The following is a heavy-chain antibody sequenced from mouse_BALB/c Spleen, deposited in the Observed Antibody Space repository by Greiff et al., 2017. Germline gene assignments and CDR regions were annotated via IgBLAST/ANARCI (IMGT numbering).Heavy chain of an antibody. CDR2: IWGDGST. D-gene: IGHD1-1*01. J-gene: IGHJ4*01. CDR1: GFSLTGYG. CDR3: AREKDYYGSSYGYYAMDY. Sequence: VKVVESGPGLVAPSQSLSITCTVSGFSLTGYGVNWVRQPPGKGLEWLGMIWGDGSTDYNSALKSRLSISKDNSKSQVFLKMNSLQTDDTARYYCAREKDYYGSSYGYYAMDYWGQGTSVTVSS. V-gene: IGHV2-6-7*01.